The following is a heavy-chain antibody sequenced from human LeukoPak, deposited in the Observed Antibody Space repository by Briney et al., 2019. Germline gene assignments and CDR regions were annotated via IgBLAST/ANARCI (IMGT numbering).Heavy chain of an antibody. Sequence: GASVKVSCKASGYTFTSYGISWVRQAPGQGLEWMGRSSAYNGNTNYAQKLQGRVTMTTDTSTSTAYMELRSLRCDDTAVYYCARARRSSSTSCYGNWFDPWGQGTLVTVSS. CDR2: SSAYNGNT. V-gene: IGHV1-18*01. D-gene: IGHD2-2*01. J-gene: IGHJ5*02. CDR1: GYTFTSYG. CDR3: ARARRSSSTSCYGNWFDP.